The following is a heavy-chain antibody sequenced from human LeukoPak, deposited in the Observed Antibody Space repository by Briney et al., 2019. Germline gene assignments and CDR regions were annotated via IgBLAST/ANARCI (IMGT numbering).Heavy chain of an antibody. D-gene: IGHD3-22*01. CDR2: IYYSGST. J-gene: IGHJ5*02. CDR3: ARDSYDSSGYYYGWFDP. CDR1: GGSISSYY. V-gene: IGHV4-59*01. Sequence: SETLSLTCTVSGGSISSYYWSWIRQPPGKGLEWIGYIYYSGSTSYNPSLKSRVTISVDTSKNQFSLKLSSVTAADTAVYYCARDSYDSSGYYYGWFDPWGQGTLVTVSS.